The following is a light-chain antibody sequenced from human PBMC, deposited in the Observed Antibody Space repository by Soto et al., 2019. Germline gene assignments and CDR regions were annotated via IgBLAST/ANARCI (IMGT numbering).Light chain of an antibody. CDR2: EVN. J-gene: IGLJ1*01. Sequence: QSALTQPPSASGSPGQSVTISCTGTSSDVGGYNYVSWYQQHPGKVPKLMVYEVNNRPSGVPYRFSGSKSGNTASLTVSGLQAEDEADYYCTSYAGGNNVFGTGTKLTVL. CDR3: TSYAGGNNV. V-gene: IGLV2-8*01. CDR1: SSDVGGYNY.